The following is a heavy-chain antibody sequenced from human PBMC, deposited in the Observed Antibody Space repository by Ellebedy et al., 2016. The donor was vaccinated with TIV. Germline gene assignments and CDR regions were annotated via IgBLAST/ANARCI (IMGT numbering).Heavy chain of an antibody. CDR1: GYSFTNYW. Sequence: GESLKISCKGSGYSFTNYWIGWVRQMPGKGLEWMGIIHPPDSNTRYSPSFQGQVTISADKSISTAYLQWSSLKASDTAMYFCTRRADGYDYWGQGTLVTVSS. V-gene: IGHV5-51*01. CDR3: TRRADGYDY. CDR2: IHPPDSNT. D-gene: IGHD6-25*01. J-gene: IGHJ4*02.